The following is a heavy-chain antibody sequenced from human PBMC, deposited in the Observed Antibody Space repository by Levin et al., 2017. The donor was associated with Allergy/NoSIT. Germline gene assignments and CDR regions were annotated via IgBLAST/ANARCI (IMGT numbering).Heavy chain of an antibody. V-gene: IGHV1-3*01. Sequence: GESLKISCKASVYTFTSYAMHRVRQTPAQKREWMGWINAGNGNTKYSQKCQGRVTITRDTSASTAYMELSSLRSEDTAVYYCARAGYVDYPHPEFDYWGQGTLVTVSS. CDR1: VYTFTSYA. J-gene: IGHJ4*02. CDR2: INAGNGNT. CDR3: ARAGYVDYPHPEFDY. D-gene: IGHD3-9*01.